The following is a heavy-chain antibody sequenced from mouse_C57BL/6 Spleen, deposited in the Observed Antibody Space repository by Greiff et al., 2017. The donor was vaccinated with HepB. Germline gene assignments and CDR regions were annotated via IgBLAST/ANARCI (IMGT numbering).Heavy chain of an antibody. CDR3: ARDRTGTLAAMDY. CDR2: ISDGGSYT. Sequence: VQLQQSGGGLVKPGGSLKLSCAASGFTFSSYAMSWVRQTPEKRLEWVATISDGGSYTYYPDNVKGRFTISRDNAKNNLYLQMSHLKSEDTAMYYCARDRTGTLAAMDYWGQGTSVTVSS. J-gene: IGHJ4*01. CDR1: GFTFSSYA. D-gene: IGHD4-1*01. V-gene: IGHV5-4*01.